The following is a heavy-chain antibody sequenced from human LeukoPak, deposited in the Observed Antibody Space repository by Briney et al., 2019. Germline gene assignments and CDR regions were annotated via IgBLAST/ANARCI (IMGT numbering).Heavy chain of an antibody. CDR3: ARDVTWSYFDY. CDR1: GGSISGYY. V-gene: IGHV4-59*01. D-gene: IGHD3-3*01. CDR2: IHSNGRT. Sequence: SETLSLTCSVSGGSISGYYWSWIRQPPGKGLEWIGYIHSNGRTNSNPSLKSRVTISVDTFKNQFSLNLISVTAADTAVYYCARDVTWSYFDYWGQGTLVTVSS. J-gene: IGHJ4*02.